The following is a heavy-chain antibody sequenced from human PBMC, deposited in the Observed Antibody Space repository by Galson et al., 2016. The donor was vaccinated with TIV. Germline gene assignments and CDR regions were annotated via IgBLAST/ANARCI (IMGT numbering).Heavy chain of an antibody. D-gene: IGHD4-23*01. CDR1: GGTFSSYA. CDR3: ARVYGGADYWYFDL. CDR2: IIGMFGTT. Sequence: SVKVSCKASGGTFSSYAFSWVRQAPGQGLEWMGRIIGMFGTTNYAQKFQGRVTFTRDTSATTIYMELRSLRSDDSSVYYCARVYGGADYWYFDLWGRGTPVIVSS. J-gene: IGHJ2*01. V-gene: IGHV1-69*05.